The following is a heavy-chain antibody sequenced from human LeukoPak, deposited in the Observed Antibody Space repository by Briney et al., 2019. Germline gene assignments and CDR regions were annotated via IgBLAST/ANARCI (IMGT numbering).Heavy chain of an antibody. J-gene: IGHJ3*02. Sequence: PSETLSLTCTVSGGSISSSGYYWSWIRQPPGKGLEWLAYIYYSGSTDYNPSLKSRVTISADTSKNQFSLKLSSVTAADTAVYYCARGPVSGYSYALHIWGQGTMVTVSS. CDR2: IYYSGST. V-gene: IGHV4-61*08. CDR1: GGSISSSGYY. D-gene: IGHD5-18*01. CDR3: ARGPVSGYSYALHI.